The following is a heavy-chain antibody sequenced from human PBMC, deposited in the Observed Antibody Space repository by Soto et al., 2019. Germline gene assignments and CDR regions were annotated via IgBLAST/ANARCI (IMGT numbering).Heavy chain of an antibody. Sequence: QVQLVQSGAEVKKPGSSVKVSCRASGGTFCSYSISGVRQAPGQGLEWMGGIIPIFGTANYAQKFQGRVTITADESTSTAYMELSSLRSEDTAVYYCARGRQRELPFDYWGQGTLVTVSS. CDR1: GGTFCSYS. J-gene: IGHJ4*02. D-gene: IGHD1-26*01. CDR2: IIPIFGTA. V-gene: IGHV1-69*12. CDR3: ARGRQRELPFDY.